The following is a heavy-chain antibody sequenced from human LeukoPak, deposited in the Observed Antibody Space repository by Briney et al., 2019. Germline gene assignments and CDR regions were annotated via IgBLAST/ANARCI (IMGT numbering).Heavy chain of an antibody. D-gene: IGHD6-13*01. CDR1: GGSISSGGYY. CDR3: ARGGIAAAGTDY. CDR2: IYYSGST. V-gene: IGHV4-31*03. Sequence: PSETLSLTCTVSGGSISSGGYYWSWIRQHPGKGLEWIGYIYYSGSTSYNPSLKSRVTISVDTSKNQFSLKLSSVTAADTAVYYCARGGIAAAGTDYWGQGTLVTVSS. J-gene: IGHJ4*02.